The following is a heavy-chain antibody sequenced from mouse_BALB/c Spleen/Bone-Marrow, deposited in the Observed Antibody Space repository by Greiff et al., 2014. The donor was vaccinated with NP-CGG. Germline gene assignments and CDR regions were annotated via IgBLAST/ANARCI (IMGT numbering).Heavy chain of an antibody. CDR2: SRNKAKYYTT. Sequence: EVQLKESGGGLVQPGDSLRLSCATSGFTFSDFYMEWVRQPPGKRLEWIAASRNKAKYYTTEYSASVKGRFIVSRDTSQSVLYLQMNALRAEDTAIYYCARDVGYGNYFVYWGQGTLVTVSA. CDR1: GFTFSDFY. D-gene: IGHD2-10*02. J-gene: IGHJ3*01. CDR3: ARDVGYGNYFVY. V-gene: IGHV7-1*02.